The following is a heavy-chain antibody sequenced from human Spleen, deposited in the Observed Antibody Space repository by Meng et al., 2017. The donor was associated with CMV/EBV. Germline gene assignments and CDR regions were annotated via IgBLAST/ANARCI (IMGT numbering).Heavy chain of an antibody. Sequence: QVQLVQSGAEVKKPGAAVKVSCKASGYTFTSYGITWVRQAPGQGLEWMGWISAYNGNKHYAQKFQGRVTMTTDTSTSTAYMELRSLRSDDTAVYYSARDSYTSLDYWGQGILVTVSS. CDR1: GYTFTSYG. CDR3: ARDSYTSLDY. D-gene: IGHD3-16*01. V-gene: IGHV1-18*01. J-gene: IGHJ4*02. CDR2: ISAYNGNK.